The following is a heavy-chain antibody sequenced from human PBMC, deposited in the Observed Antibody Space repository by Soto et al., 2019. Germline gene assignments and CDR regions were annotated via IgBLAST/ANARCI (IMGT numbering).Heavy chain of an antibody. J-gene: IGHJ6*03. CDR1: GFTFSSYG. V-gene: IGHV3-33*01. D-gene: IGHD3-10*01. CDR2: IWYDGSNK. CDR3: ARDLINYYYYMDV. Sequence: GGSLRLSCAASGFTFSSYGMHWVRQAPGKGLEWVAVIWYDGSNKYYADSVKGRFTISRDNSKNTLYLQMNSLRAEDTAVYYCARDLINYYYYMDVWGKGTTVTVSS.